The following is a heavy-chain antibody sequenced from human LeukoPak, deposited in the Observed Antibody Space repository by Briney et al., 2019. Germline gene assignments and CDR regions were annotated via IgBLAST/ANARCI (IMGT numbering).Heavy chain of an antibody. D-gene: IGHD4-17*01. Sequence: GGSLRLSCAASGFTFSSYNMNWVRQAPGKGLEWVSSISSTSHYIYYANSVKGRFTISRDNAENSLYLQMNSLRAEDTAVYYCARFAYSTFAGDTVTTNPYFDYWGQGTLVTVSS. J-gene: IGHJ4*02. V-gene: IGHV3-21*01. CDR2: ISSTSHYI. CDR3: ARFAYSTFAGDTVTTNPYFDY. CDR1: GFTFSSYN.